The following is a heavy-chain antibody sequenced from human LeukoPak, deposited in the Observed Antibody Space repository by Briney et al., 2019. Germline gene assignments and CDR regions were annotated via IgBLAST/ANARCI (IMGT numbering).Heavy chain of an antibody. CDR3: ANILTYFGFPGPDYAMDV. V-gene: IGHV3-23*01. D-gene: IGHD3-9*01. Sequence: GGTLRLSCAASGFTLSSYAMRWVRGPRGKGLEGVSALRGSGGGTYHADSGKGRFTIARDNSKNTLYLQMNSLRAEHTAVYYCANILTYFGFPGPDYAMDVWGQGTTVTVSS. J-gene: IGHJ6*02. CDR2: LRGSGGGT. CDR1: GFTLSSYA.